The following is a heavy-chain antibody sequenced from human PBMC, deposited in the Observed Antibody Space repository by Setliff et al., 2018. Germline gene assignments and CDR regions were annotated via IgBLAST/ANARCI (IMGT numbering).Heavy chain of an antibody. Sequence: GASVQVSCQASGYTLSNSILSWVRQAPGQGLEWVGWISAYNGKTYSAQKFQDRVTLTTHTSTNMGYLELRDLRSDDTAVYYCLRLVRYCTKIACQATSGDEVWGLGTLVTVS. V-gene: IGHV1-18*01. CDR2: ISAYNGKT. CDR1: GYTLSNSI. D-gene: IGHD2-8*01. J-gene: IGHJ4*02. CDR3: LRLVRYCTKIACQATSGDEV.